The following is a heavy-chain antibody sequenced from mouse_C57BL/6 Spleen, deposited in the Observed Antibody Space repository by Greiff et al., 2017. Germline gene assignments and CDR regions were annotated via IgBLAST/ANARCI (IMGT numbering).Heavy chain of an antibody. V-gene: IGHV1-7*01. CDR1: GYTFTSYW. J-gene: IGHJ1*03. Sequence: LVESGAELAKPGASVKLSCKASGYTFTSYWMHWVKQRPGQGLEWIGYINPSSGYTKYNQKFKDKATLTADKSSSTAYMQLSSLTYEDSAVYYCARSPTVVDWYFDVWGTGTTVTVSS. CDR3: ARSPTVVDWYFDV. CDR2: INPSSGYT. D-gene: IGHD1-1*01.